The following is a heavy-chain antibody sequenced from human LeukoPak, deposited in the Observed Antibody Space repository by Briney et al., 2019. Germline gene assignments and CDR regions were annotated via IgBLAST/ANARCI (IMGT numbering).Heavy chain of an antibody. CDR1: GYSFTSYW. CDR3: ARAIGTSQFYFYYGMDV. V-gene: IGHV5-51*01. J-gene: IGHJ6*02. Sequence: GESLKISCKGSGYSFTSYWISWVRQMPGKGLEWMGIIYAGDSDTRYSTSFQGQVTISVDKSISTAYLQWSSLQASDTAMYYCARAIGTSQFYFYYGMDVWGRGTTVTVSS. D-gene: IGHD2-2*01. CDR2: IYAGDSDT.